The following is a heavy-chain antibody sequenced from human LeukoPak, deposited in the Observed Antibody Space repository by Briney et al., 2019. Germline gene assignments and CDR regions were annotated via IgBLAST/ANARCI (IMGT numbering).Heavy chain of an antibody. CDR2: INHSGST. D-gene: IGHD2-8*01. Sequence: QTSETLSLTCAVYGGSFSGYYWSWIRQPPGKGLEWIGEINHSGSTNYNPSLKSRVTISVDTSKNQFSLKLSSVTAADTAVYYCARGRPYSYCTNGVCFYNWFDPWGQGTLVTVSS. J-gene: IGHJ5*02. CDR3: ARGRPYSYCTNGVCFYNWFDP. V-gene: IGHV4-34*01. CDR1: GGSFSGYY.